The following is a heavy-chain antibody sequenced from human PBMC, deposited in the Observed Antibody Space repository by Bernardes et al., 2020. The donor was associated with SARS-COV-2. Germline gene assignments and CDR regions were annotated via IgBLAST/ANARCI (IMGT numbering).Heavy chain of an antibody. CDR2: IYYTGST. V-gene: IGHV4-39*02. J-gene: IGHJ4*02. CDR3: ARAPPEAVAGMGLFDY. CDR1: GGSLSRSTYY. D-gene: IGHD6-19*01. Sequence: LPFTCAVSGGSLSRSTYYWGWIRQPPGKGLEWIGTIYYTGSTYYNPSLKSRVTISVDTSKNHFSLRLTSVTAADTAVYYCARAPPEAVAGMGLFDYWGQGTLVTVSS.